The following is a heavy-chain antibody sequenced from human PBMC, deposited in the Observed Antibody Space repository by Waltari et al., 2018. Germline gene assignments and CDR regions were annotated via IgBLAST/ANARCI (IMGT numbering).Heavy chain of an antibody. CDR1: GGTFRSHA. CDR2: IIPIFGTA. D-gene: IGHD3-22*01. J-gene: IGHJ4*02. CDR3: ARERWGRSGYYDY. Sequence: QVQLVQSGAEGTKPGSSVTVACKASGGTFRSHAISWVRQAPGQGLEWMGGIIPIFGTANYAQKFQGRVTITADKSTSTAYMELSSLRSEDTAVYYCARERWGRSGYYDYWGQGTLVTVSS. V-gene: IGHV1-69*14.